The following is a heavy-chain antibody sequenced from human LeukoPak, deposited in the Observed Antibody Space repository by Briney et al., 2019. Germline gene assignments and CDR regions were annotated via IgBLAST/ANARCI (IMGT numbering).Heavy chain of an antibody. CDR1: GFTFSSYE. CDR2: ITGSGENT. D-gene: IGHD3-22*01. Sequence: GGSLRLSCAASGFTFSSYEMNWVRQAPGTGLEWVSVITGSGENTWYADSVRGRFTISRDNSKNTLFLQMNSLRAEDTAVYFCAKSPYFYDSSGYYSDPIYYYYMDVWGNGTTVTVSS. J-gene: IGHJ6*03. CDR3: AKSPYFYDSSGYYSDPIYYYYMDV. V-gene: IGHV3-23*01.